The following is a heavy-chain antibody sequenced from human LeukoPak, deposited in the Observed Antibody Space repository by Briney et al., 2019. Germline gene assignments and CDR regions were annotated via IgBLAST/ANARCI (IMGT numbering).Heavy chain of an antibody. CDR2: IYYTAST. J-gene: IGHJ6*03. CDR1: GGSISSSSYY. CDR3: ARVVYSGYDFRGAMDV. V-gene: IGHV4-61*05. Sequence: SETLSLTCTVSGGSISSSSYYWGWIRQPPGKGLERIGYIYYTASTNHNPSLKSRVTISVDTSKNQFSLKLSSVTAADTAVYYCARVVYSGYDFRGAMDVWGKGTTVTVSS. D-gene: IGHD5-12*01.